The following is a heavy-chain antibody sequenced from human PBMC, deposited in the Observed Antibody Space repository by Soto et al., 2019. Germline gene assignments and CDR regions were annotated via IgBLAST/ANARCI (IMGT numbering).Heavy chain of an antibody. V-gene: IGHV3-30-3*01. CDR1: GFTFSSYA. CDR2: ISYDGSNK. Sequence: PGGSLRLSCAASGFTFSSYAMHWVRQAPGKELEWVAVISYDGSNKYYADSVKGRFTISGGNSKNTLYLQMNSLRAEDTAVYYCARVGVFLFDIWGQGTMVTVSS. CDR3: ARVGVFLFDI. D-gene: IGHD2-21*01. J-gene: IGHJ3*02.